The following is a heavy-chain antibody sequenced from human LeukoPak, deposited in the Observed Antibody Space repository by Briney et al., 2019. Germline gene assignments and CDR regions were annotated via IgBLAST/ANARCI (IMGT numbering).Heavy chain of an antibody. CDR1: EYSISSDYY. CDR3: VRMVYGDSGGYLDS. Sequence: SDTLSLTCDVSEYSISSDYYLGWIRQTPGKGLEWICNIHHSGSGYYNPSLQSRVTVSVDTSKSKFSLTLTCVSAADTAVYYCVRMVYGDSGGYLDSWGQGTLVIVSS. V-gene: IGHV4-38-2*01. D-gene: IGHD2-21*02. J-gene: IGHJ4*02. CDR2: IHHSGSG.